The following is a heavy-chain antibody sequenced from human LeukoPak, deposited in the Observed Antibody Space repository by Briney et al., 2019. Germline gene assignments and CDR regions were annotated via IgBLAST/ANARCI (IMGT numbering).Heavy chain of an antibody. J-gene: IGHJ4*02. CDR1: GGSISSSNW. V-gene: IGHV4-4*02. CDR2: IYHSGST. CDR3: ARGSGVAARPVDY. Sequence: SGTLSLTCAVSGGSISSSNWWSWVRQPPGKGLEWIGEIYHSGSTNYNPSLKSRVTISVDKSKNQFFLKLSSVTAADTAVYYCARGSGVAARPVDYWGQGTLVTVSS. D-gene: IGHD6-6*01.